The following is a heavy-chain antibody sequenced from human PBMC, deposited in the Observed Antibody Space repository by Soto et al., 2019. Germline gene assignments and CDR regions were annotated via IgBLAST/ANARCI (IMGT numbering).Heavy chain of an antibody. Sequence: LRLSCAASGFTFRNFGMHWVRQAPGKGLEWVAVISYDGTNKYYADSVKGRFTISRDNSKNTLYLQINSLRAEDTAVYYCAKAVQTFVVVTASDYWGQGTLVTVSS. V-gene: IGHV3-30*18. D-gene: IGHD2-21*02. J-gene: IGHJ4*02. CDR3: AKAVQTFVVVTASDY. CDR1: GFTFRNFG. CDR2: ISYDGTNK.